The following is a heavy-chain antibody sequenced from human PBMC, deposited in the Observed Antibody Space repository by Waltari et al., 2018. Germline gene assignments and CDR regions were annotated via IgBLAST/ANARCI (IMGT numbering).Heavy chain of an antibody. CDR1: GDSMNYW. J-gene: IGHJ4*02. Sequence: QLQLQESGPGLVKPSGTLSLICAVSGDSMNYWWSWVRQPPGKGLEWIGQVLGSGRTNYNPSFASRVTISLDTSTHQFAQKMTSATAADTALYYCARDRGRGLYLDTWGQGILVTVSP. V-gene: IGHV4-4*02. CDR2: VLGSGRT. D-gene: IGHD2-15*01. CDR3: ARDRGRGLYLDT.